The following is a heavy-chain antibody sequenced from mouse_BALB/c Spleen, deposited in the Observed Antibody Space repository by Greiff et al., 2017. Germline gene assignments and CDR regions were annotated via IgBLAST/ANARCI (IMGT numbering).Heavy chain of an antibody. V-gene: IGHV5-9-4*01. CDR2: ISSGGSYT. Sequence: DVMLVESGGGLVKPGGSLKLSCAASGFTFSSYAMSWVRQSPEKRLEWVAEISSGGSYTYYPDTVTGRFTISRDNAKNTLYLEMSSLRSEDTAMYYCARSPGYAMDYWGQGTSVTVSS. CDR3: ARSPGYAMDY. CDR1: GFTFSSYA. J-gene: IGHJ4*01.